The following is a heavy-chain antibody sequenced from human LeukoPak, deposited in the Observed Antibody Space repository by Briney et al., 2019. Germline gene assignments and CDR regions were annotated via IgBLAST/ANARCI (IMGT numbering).Heavy chain of an antibody. CDR2: IRYDGSNK. CDR3: GRGRPRGYSGYVIDY. D-gene: IGHD5-12*01. Sequence: GGSLRLSCAASGFTFSSYGMHWVRQAPGKGLEWVAFIRYDGSNKYYADSVKGRFTISRDNAKNTLYLQMNSLRAEDAAAFYCGRGRPRGYSGYVIDYWGQGTPITVSS. J-gene: IGHJ4*02. CDR1: GFTFSSYG. V-gene: IGHV3-30*02.